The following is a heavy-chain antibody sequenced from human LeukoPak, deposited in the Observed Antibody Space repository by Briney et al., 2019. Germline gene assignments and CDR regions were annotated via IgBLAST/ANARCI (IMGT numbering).Heavy chain of an antibody. CDR2: IRNKANNYTT. J-gene: IGHJ4*02. CDR3: ARVNFGEWSLDY. Sequence: GRSLRLSCAVAGFTFSDNYMDWVRHAPRKGLEWVGRIRNKANNYTTYYAASEKGRFTISRDDSTSSLHMQMRTLKTEDKAVYYCARVNFGEWSLDYWGQGTLVTVSS. D-gene: IGHD3-10*01. CDR1: GFTFSDNY. V-gene: IGHV3-72*01.